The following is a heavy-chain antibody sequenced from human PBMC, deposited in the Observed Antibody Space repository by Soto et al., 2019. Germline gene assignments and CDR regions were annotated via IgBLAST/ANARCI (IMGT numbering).Heavy chain of an antibody. J-gene: IGHJ6*02. CDR3: ARGGTCRMISCPSGYYYGIDV. Sequence: QVQLQQWGAGLLKPSETLSLSCAVYGASFSGYYWSWIRQPPGKGLEWIGEINHSGSTNYNPSLTSRVTIALDDYKNQFPLKLSSVTAAATAVSFRARGGTCRMISCPSGYYYGIDVCGQGPTVTVSS. CDR2: INHSGST. V-gene: IGHV4-34*01. CDR1: GASFSGYY. D-gene: IGHD2-15*01.